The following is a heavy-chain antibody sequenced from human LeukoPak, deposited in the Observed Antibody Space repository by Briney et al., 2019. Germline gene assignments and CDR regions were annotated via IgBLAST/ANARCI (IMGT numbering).Heavy chain of an antibody. V-gene: IGHV3-74*01. Sequence: TGGSLRLSCAAYGFTFSNYWRHRVSHGLGKGLVWVSRTNADGSSTEYGDSVKGRFTISRYNAKNTLYLQMNSLRAEDTAVYYCARDSADISVWGKGTTVTVSS. J-gene: IGHJ6*04. D-gene: IGHD5-12*01. CDR1: GFTFSNYW. CDR3: ARDSADISV. CDR2: TNADGSST.